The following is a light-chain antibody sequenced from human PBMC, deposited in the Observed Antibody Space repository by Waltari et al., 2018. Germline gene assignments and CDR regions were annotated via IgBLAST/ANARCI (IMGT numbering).Light chain of an antibody. CDR2: QDS. CDR1: ELGDRY. V-gene: IGLV3-1*01. Sequence: SYDLTQPPSVSVSPGQTASITCSGDELGDRYVCWYQQKAGQSPVLVIYQDSERPSGVPARFSGSNSGNTATLTVSGTQTMDEADYYCQAWDNNTVVFGGGTKLSVL. J-gene: IGLJ2*01. CDR3: QAWDNNTVV.